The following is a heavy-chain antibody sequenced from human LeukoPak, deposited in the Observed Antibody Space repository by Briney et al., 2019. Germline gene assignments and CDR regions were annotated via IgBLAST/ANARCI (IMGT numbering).Heavy chain of an antibody. Sequence: GASVTVSCKPSGYVFSVFYIHWVRQAPGQGLEWMGRMKPKNGGANYSQKFQGRVTMTRDTSMNTAYMELSGLESDDTAIYYCARGGRDTSPYNWFDPWGQGTLVTVSS. CDR1: GYVFSVFY. D-gene: IGHD2-2*01. V-gene: IGHV1-2*06. CDR2: MKPKNGGA. J-gene: IGHJ5*02. CDR3: ARGGRDTSPYNWFDP.